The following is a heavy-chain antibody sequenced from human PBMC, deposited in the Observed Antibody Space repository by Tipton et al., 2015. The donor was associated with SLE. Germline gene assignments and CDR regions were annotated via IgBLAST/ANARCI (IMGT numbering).Heavy chain of an antibody. Sequence: LRLSCAVYGGSFSGYYWSWIRQPPGKGLEWIGYIYYSGSTNYNPSLKSRVTISVDTSKNQFSLKLSSVTAADTAVYYCARDHPPGGYYYYMDVWGKGTTVTVSS. J-gene: IGHJ6*03. V-gene: IGHV4-59*01. CDR1: GGSFSGYY. CDR3: ARDHPPGGYYYYMDV. D-gene: IGHD3-10*01. CDR2: IYYSGST.